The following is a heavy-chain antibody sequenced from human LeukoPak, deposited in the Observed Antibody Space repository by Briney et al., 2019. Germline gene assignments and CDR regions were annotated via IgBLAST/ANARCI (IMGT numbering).Heavy chain of an antibody. J-gene: IGHJ6*03. CDR2: IIPIFGTA. CDR3: ARSPGGLMDTSSDYYYYMDV. D-gene: IGHD3-16*01. CDR1: GGTFSSYA. Sequence: SVKVSCKASGGTFSSYAISRVRQAPGQGLEWMGGIIPIFGTANYAQKFQGRVTITTDESTSTAYMELSSLRSEDTAVYYCARSPGGLMDTSSDYYYYMDVWGKGTTVTVSS. V-gene: IGHV1-69*05.